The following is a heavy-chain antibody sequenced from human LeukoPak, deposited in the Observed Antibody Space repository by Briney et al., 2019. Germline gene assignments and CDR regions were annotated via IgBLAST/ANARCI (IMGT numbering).Heavy chain of an antibody. D-gene: IGHD5-12*01. CDR1: GFTFSSYE. J-gene: IGHJ4*02. CDR2: ISASGGTI. CDR3: AKGGYDYIEVGYFDY. V-gene: IGHV3-23*01. Sequence: GGSLRLSCAASGFTFSSYEMNWVRQAPGKGLEWVSHISASGGTIYYADSVKGRFTISRDNSKNTLYLQMNSLRADDTAVYFCAKGGYDYIEVGYFDYWGQGTLVTVSS.